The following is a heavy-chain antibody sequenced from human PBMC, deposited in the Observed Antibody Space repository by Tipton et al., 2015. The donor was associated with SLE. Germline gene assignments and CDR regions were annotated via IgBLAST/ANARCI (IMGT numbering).Heavy chain of an antibody. J-gene: IGHJ4*02. CDR2: SNEDGGIT. Sequence: SLRLSCVVSGFHFGSYWMHWVRQAPGKGLVWVSRSNEDGGITSYADSVKGRFTISRDNSKNTLYLQMNSLRAEDTAVYYCAKTRGWFEPDDYWGQGTLVTVSS. D-gene: IGHD3-10*01. CDR3: AKTRGWFEPDDY. CDR1: GFHFGSYW. V-gene: IGHV3-74*01.